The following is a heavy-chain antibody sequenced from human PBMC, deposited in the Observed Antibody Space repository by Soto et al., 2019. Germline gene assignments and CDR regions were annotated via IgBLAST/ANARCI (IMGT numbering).Heavy chain of an antibody. CDR1: GYAFTTYG. CDR3: ARGRYGDY. CDR2: ISAHNGNT. D-gene: IGHD1-1*01. Sequence: QVHLVQSGAEVKKPGASVKVSCQASGYAFTTYGITWVRQAPGQGLEWMGWISAHNGNTNYAQKLQGRVTVTRDTSTITAYMELRSLRSDDTAVYYCARGRYGDYWGQGALVTVSS. J-gene: IGHJ4*02. V-gene: IGHV1-18*01.